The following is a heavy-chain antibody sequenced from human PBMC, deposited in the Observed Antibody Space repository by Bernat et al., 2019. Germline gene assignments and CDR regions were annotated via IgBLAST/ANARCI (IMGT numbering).Heavy chain of an antibody. Sequence: EVQLVESGGGLVQPGGSLRLSCAASGFTFSSYWMHWVRQAPGKGLVWVSRINSDGSSTSYADSVKDRFTVSRDNAKNTLYLQMNSLRAEDTAVYYCVRGGGWGNDAGFDPWGQGTLVTVSS. V-gene: IGHV3-74*01. J-gene: IGHJ5*02. CDR3: VRGGGWGNDAGFDP. D-gene: IGHD1-1*01. CDR2: INSDGSST. CDR1: GFTFSSYW.